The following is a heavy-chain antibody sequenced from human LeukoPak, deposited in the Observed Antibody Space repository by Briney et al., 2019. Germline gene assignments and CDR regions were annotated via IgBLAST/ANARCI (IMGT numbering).Heavy chain of an antibody. CDR3: AREEGIAAAGIFDY. V-gene: IGHV4-34*01. D-gene: IGHD6-13*01. CDR1: GGSFSGYY. CDR2: INHSGST. J-gene: IGHJ4*02. Sequence: KPSETLSLTCAVYGGSFSGYYWSWIRQPPGKGLEWIGEINHSGSTNYNPSLKSRVTISVDTSKNQFSLKLSSVTAADTAVYYCAREEGIAAAGIFDYWGQGTLVTVSS.